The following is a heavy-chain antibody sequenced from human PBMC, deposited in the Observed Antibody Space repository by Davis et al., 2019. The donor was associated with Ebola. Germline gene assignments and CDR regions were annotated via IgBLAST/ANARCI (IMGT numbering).Heavy chain of an antibody. D-gene: IGHD2-2*01. CDR2: ISGSGGST. V-gene: IGHV3-23*01. CDR3: AKAYFGYCLTSCRRFWFDP. CDR1: GFTFNSYA. Sequence: PGGSLRLSCAASGFTFNSYAMTWVRQAPGKGLEWVSGISGSGGSTYYADSVKGRLTISRDNSKNTVYLQMNSLRAEDTAIYYCAKAYFGYCLTSCRRFWFDPWGQGTVVTVSS. J-gene: IGHJ5*02.